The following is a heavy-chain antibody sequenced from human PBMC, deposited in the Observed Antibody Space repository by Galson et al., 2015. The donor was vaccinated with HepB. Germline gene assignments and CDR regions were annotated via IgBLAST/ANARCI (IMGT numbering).Heavy chain of an antibody. D-gene: IGHD2-2*01. CDR3: AKDSAHSYIVVVPAAPQPKPPFDY. V-gene: IGHV3-23*01. J-gene: IGHJ4*02. Sequence: SLRLSCAASGFTFSSYAMSWVRQAPGKGLEWVSAISGSGGSTYYADSVKGRFTISRDNSKNTLYLQMNSLRAEDTAVYYCAKDSAHSYIVVVPAAPQPKPPFDYWGQGTLVTVSS. CDR1: GFTFSSYA. CDR2: ISGSGGST.